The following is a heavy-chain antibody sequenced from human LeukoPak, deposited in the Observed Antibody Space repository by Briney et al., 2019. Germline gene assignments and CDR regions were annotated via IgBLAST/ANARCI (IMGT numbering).Heavy chain of an antibody. CDR2: MSYDGSNK. CDR1: GFTFSSYA. Sequence: GGSLRLSCAASGFTFSSYAMHWVRQAPGKGLEWVAVMSYDGSNKYYADSVKGRFTISRDNSKNTLCLQMNSLRAEDTAVYYCARNKMTTVTYDAFDIWGQGTVVTVSS. V-gene: IGHV3-30*04. D-gene: IGHD4-17*01. CDR3: ARNKMTTVTYDAFDI. J-gene: IGHJ3*02.